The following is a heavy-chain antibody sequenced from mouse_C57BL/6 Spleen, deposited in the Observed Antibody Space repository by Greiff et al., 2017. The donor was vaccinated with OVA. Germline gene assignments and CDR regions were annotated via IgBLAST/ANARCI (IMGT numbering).Heavy chain of an antibody. D-gene: IGHD2-14*01. J-gene: IGHJ3*01. V-gene: IGHV1-69*01. CDR3: EGAGEYDWFAY. CDR2: FDPSDSYT. Sequence: QVQLQQSGAELVMPGASVKLSCKASGYTFTSYWMHWVKQRPGQGLEWIGEFDPSDSYTNYNQKFKGKSTLTVDKSSSTAYMQLSSLTSEDSAVDCCEGAGEYDWFAYWGQGTMVTVSA. CDR1: GYTFTSYW.